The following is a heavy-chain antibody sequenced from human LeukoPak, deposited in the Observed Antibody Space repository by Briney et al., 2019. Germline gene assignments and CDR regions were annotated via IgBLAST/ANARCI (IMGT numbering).Heavy chain of an antibody. J-gene: IGHJ4*02. CDR1: GFTVSSCY. CDR3: ARGIDY. CDR2: IYTGGGR. Sequence: GGSLRLSCAASGFTVSSCYMNWVRQAPGKELEWVSVIYTGGGRYYADSVRGRFTISRDTSKNMVFLQMNSLRVEDTAVYYCARGIDYWGRGTLVTVSS. V-gene: IGHV3-53*01.